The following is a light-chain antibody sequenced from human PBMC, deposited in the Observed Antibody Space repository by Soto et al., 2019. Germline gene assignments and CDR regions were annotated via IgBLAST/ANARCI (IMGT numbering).Light chain of an antibody. CDR1: QSLSSGY. Sequence: EIVLTQSPGTLSLSPGERATLSCRASQSLSSGYLDWYQQKPGQAPRLLIYGTSSRATGIPDRFSGSGSGTDFTLTISRLEPEDFAVYYCQQFGDSLTFGGGTKVEIK. J-gene: IGKJ4*01. CDR3: QQFGDSLT. V-gene: IGKV3-20*01. CDR2: GTS.